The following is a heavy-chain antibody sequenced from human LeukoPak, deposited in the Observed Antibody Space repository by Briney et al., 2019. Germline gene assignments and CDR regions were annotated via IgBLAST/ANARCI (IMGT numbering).Heavy chain of an antibody. V-gene: IGHV3-9*01. Sequence: HSGGSLRLSCAASGFTFDDYAMHWVRQAPGKGLEWVSGISWNSGSIGYADSVKGRFTISRDNAKNSLYLQMNSLRAEDTALYYCAKVMGQWLVGGSFDYWGQGTLVTVSS. CDR3: AKVMGQWLVGGSFDY. D-gene: IGHD6-19*01. CDR2: ISWNSGSI. J-gene: IGHJ4*02. CDR1: GFTFDDYA.